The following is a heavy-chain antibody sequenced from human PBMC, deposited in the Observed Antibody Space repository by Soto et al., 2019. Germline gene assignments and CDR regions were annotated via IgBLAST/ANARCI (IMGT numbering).Heavy chain of an antibody. Sequence: ETLSLTCTVSGGSISSYYWSWVRQPPGKGLEWIGYIYYSGSTNYNPSLKSRVTISVDASKNQFSLKLSSVTAADTAVYYCARASGRPYGRYYFDYWGQGTLVTVSS. CDR1: GGSISSYY. CDR3: ARASGRPYGRYYFDY. D-gene: IGHD3-10*01. V-gene: IGHV4-59*01. CDR2: IYYSGST. J-gene: IGHJ4*02.